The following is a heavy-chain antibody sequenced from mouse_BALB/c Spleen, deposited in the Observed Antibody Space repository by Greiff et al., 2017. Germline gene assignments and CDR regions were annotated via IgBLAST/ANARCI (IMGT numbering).Heavy chain of an antibody. V-gene: IGHV14-3*02. CDR1: GFNIKDTY. J-gene: IGHJ4*01. D-gene: IGHD1-1*01. CDR3: ARWGYGSSIYAMDY. CDR2: IDPANGNT. Sequence: VQLKQSGAELVKPGASVKLSCTASGFNIKDTYMHWVKQRPEQGLEWIGRIDPANGNTKYDPKFQGKATITADTSSNTAYLQLSSLTSEDTAVYYCARWGYGSSIYAMDYWGQGTSVTVSS.